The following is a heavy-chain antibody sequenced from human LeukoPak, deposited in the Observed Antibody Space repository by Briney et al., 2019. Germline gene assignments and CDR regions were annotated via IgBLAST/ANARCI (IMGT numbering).Heavy chain of an antibody. D-gene: IGHD4/OR15-4a*01. CDR2: ITHSGAT. Sequence: SETLSLTCGVYGGSFSGYYLSWIRQPPGKGLEWVGEITHSGATNYNPSLKSRVTLLLETSKNKLSLILTSVTAADTAVYYCARGALRRYHYYGANGTDYWGQGSLVTVSS. CDR3: ARGALRRYHYYGANGTDY. CDR1: GGSFSGYY. V-gene: IGHV4-34*01. J-gene: IGHJ4*02.